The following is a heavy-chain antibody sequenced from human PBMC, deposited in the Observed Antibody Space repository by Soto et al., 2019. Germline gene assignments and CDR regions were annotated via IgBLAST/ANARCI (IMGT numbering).Heavy chain of an antibody. D-gene: IGHD1-26*01. Sequence: EVQLVESGGGLVRPGGSLRLSCAASGFTFSYYCMHWLRQAPGKGLVWVSRIHSDGSSTTYADFVKGLFIISRDNGRNTVDLLMNSVRVEDTAVYYCARGDRGAFDLWGQGTVVTVSS. CDR2: IHSDGSST. V-gene: IGHV3-74*01. J-gene: IGHJ3*01. CDR1: GFTFSYYC. CDR3: ARGDRGAFDL.